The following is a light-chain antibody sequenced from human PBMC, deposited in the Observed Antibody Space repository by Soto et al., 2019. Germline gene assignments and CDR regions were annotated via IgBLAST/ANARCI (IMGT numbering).Light chain of an antibody. V-gene: IGKV1-39*01. CDR1: QSMSTY. Sequence: DIQMTQSPSSLSASVGDRVTITCRASQSMSTYLNWYQQKPGKAPNLLIYAASSLQSGVPSRFSGSGSGTDFTLTIISLQPEDFATYYCQQSYSTPRTFGQGTKVEIK. CDR2: AAS. CDR3: QQSYSTPRT. J-gene: IGKJ1*01.